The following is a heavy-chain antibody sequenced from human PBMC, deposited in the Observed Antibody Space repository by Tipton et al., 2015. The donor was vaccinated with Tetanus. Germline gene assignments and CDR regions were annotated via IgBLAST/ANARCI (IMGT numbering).Heavy chain of an antibody. V-gene: IGHV4-31*02. CDR3: ARDQGGGRVVRLNWFDP. Sequence: LRLSCTVSGGSISGSPYFWNWLRHQPGKGLEWIGYIYYSGSTHYNPSFKSRVTMSVDTSKNQFSLKLSSVTAADTAIYYCARDQGGGRVVRLNWFDPWGQGTLVTVSS. CDR2: IYYSGST. D-gene: IGHD6-6*01. CDR1: GGSISGSPYF. J-gene: IGHJ5*02.